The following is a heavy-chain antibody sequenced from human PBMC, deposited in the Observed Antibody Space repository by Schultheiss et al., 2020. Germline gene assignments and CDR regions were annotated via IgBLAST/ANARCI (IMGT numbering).Heavy chain of an antibody. CDR2: IYTSGST. CDR1: GGSISSGGYY. V-gene: IGHV4-61*02. D-gene: IGHD2-8*02. Sequence: SATLSLTCTVSGGSISSGGYYWSWIRQPPGKGLEWIGRIYTSGSTNYNPSLKSRVTISMDTSRNQFSLNLKSLTAADTAVYYCATLYWWGQGTLVTGSS. J-gene: IGHJ4*02. CDR3: ATLYW.